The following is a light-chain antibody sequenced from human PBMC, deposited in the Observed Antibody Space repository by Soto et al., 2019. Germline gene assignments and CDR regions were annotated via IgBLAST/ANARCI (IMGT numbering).Light chain of an antibody. CDR3: QQYGSSPLT. CDR2: DAS. V-gene: IGKV3-20*01. Sequence: EIVLTQSPGTLSFGRGERATLSWGASQSIRKHLGGYEHKPGQAPRLLIYDASGRASGIPDRFSGSGSGTDFTLTISRLEPEDFAVYYCQQYGSSPLTFGGGTKVDIK. CDR1: QSIRKH. J-gene: IGKJ4*01.